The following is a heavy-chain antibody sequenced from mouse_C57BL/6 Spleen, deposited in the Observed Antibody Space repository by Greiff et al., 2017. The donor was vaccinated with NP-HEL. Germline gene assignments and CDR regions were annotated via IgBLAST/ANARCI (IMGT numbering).Heavy chain of an antibody. Sequence: QVQLQQSGAELVMPGASVKLSCKASGYTFTSSWMHWVKQRPGQGLEWIGGIDPSDSYTNYNQKFTGKSTLTVDKSSSTAYTQLSSLTSEDSAVYYCARKGDNYVTFAYWGQGTLVTVSA. V-gene: IGHV1-69*01. J-gene: IGHJ3*01. CDR3: ARKGDNYVTFAY. D-gene: IGHD2-12*01. CDR1: GYTFTSSW. CDR2: IDPSDSYT.